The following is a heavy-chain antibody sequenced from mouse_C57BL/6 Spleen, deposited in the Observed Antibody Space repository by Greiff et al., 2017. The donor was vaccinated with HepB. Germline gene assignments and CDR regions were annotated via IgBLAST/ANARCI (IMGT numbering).Heavy chain of an antibody. CDR3: ARPYGYGAWFAY. J-gene: IGHJ3*01. CDR1: GFTFSDYY. D-gene: IGHD2-2*01. Sequence: EVKVVESGGGLVQPGGSLKLSCAASGFTFSDYYMYWVRQTPEKRLEWVAYISNGGGSTYYPDTVKGRFTISRDNAKNTLYLQMSRLKSEDTAMYYCARPYGYGAWFAYWGQGTLVTVSA. V-gene: IGHV5-12*01. CDR2: ISNGGGST.